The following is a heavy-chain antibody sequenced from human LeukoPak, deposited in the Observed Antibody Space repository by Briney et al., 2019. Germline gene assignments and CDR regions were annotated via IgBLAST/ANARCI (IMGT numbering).Heavy chain of an antibody. CDR3: ARARRDCSGGTGNSNYFDY. V-gene: IGHV3-64*01. Sequence: GGSLRLSCAASGFTFSNYAIHWVRQAPGKGLECVSAISSIEGRIFYANSVKGRFTISRDNSKNTVFLQMGSLRAEDMAVYYCARARRDCSGGTGNSNYFDYWGKGTRFTVSS. D-gene: IGHD2-15*01. CDR1: GFTFSNYA. CDR2: ISSIEGRI. J-gene: IGHJ4*02.